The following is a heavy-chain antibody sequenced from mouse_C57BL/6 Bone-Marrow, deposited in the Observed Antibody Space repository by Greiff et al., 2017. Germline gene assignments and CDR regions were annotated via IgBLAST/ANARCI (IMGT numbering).Heavy chain of an antibody. CDR2: INPKNGGT. V-gene: IGHV1-26*01. J-gene: IGHJ1*03. CDR1: GYTFTDYY. D-gene: IGHD2-3*01. Sequence: EVQLQQSGPELVKPGASVKISCKASGYTFTDYYMNWVKQSHGKSLEWIGDINPKNGGTSYNQKFKGKATLTVDKSSSTAYMELRSLTSEDSAVYYCARGLLYFDVWGTGTTVTVSS. CDR3: ARGLLYFDV.